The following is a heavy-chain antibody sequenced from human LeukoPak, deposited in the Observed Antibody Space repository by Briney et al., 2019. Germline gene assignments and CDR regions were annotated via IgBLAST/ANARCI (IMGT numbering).Heavy chain of an antibody. CDR3: ARHPFNYPFDY. V-gene: IGHV4-59*08. J-gene: IGHJ4*02. Sequence: SETLSLTRTVSGGSIRTHFWSWIRQPPGKGLEWIGYIYDNGDTHYNPSLRSRVTISVDTSKNRFALNLSSVTAADTAVYYCARHPFNYPFDYWGQGTLVTVSS. CDR1: GGSIRTHF. CDR2: IYDNGDT. D-gene: IGHD1-7*01.